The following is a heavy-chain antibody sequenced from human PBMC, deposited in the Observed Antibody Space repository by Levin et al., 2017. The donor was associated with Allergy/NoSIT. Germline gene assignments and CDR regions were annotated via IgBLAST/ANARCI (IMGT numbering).Heavy chain of an antibody. Sequence: GGSLRLSCAASGFTFSSYGMHWVRQAPGKGLEWVAVIWYDGSNKYYADSVKGRFTISRDNSKNTLYLQMNSLRAEDTAVYYCARDLRVAATLALGYWGQGTLVTVSS. V-gene: IGHV3-33*01. CDR2: IWYDGSNK. J-gene: IGHJ4*02. D-gene: IGHD2-15*01. CDR1: GFTFSSYG. CDR3: ARDLRVAATLALGY.